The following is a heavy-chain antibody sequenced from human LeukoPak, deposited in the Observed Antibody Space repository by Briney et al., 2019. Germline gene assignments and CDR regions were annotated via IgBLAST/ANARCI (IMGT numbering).Heavy chain of an antibody. D-gene: IGHD3-10*01. V-gene: IGHV4-61*02. J-gene: IGHJ5*02. CDR1: GGSISSGSYY. Sequence: SETLSLTCTVSGGSISSGSYYWSWIRQPAGKGLEWIGRIYTSGSTNYNPSLKSRVTISVDTSKNQFSLKLRSVTAADTAVYYCARFLTYYYGSGLVPPYNWFDPWGQGTLVTVSS. CDR2: IYTSGST. CDR3: ARFLTYYYGSGLVPPYNWFDP.